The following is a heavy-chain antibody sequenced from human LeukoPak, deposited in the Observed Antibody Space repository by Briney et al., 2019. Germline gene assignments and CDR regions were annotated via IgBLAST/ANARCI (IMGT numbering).Heavy chain of an antibody. D-gene: IGHD6-19*01. V-gene: IGHV3-21*01. J-gene: IGHJ4*02. CDR3: AREVAGSHRN. Sequence: GGSLRLSCAASGFTFSSYSMNWVRQAPGEGLEWVSSISSSSSYIYYADSVKGRFTISRDNAKNSLYLQMNSLRAEDTAVYYCAREVAGSHRNWGQGTLVTVSS. CDR1: GFTFSSYS. CDR2: ISSSSSYI.